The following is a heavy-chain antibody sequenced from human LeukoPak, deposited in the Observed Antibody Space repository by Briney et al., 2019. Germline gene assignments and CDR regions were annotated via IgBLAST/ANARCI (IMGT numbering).Heavy chain of an antibody. CDR1: GGSISSHF. V-gene: IGHV4-59*08. CDR3: ARALKRYDFWSGNNWFDP. Sequence: PSETLSLTCTVSGGSISSHFWSWIRQPPGKGLEWIGYIYHSGGTNYNPSLKSRVTISVDTSKTQFSLKLSSVTAADTAVYYCARALKRYDFWSGNNWFDPWGQGTLVTVSS. CDR2: IYHSGGT. J-gene: IGHJ5*02. D-gene: IGHD3-3*01.